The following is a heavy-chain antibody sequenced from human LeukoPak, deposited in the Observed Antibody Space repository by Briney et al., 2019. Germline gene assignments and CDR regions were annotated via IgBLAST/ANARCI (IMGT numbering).Heavy chain of an antibody. CDR2: IRSKANSYAT. V-gene: IGHV3-73*01. D-gene: IGHD3-22*01. CDR1: GFTFSGSA. J-gene: IGHJ4*02. CDR3: TRRDSSGYYYFDY. Sequence: TGGSVRLSCAASGFTFSGSAMHWVRQASGKGLEWVGRIRSKANSYATAYAASVKGRFTISRDDSKNTAYLQMNSLKTEDTAVYYCTRRDSSGYYYFDYWGQGTRVTVSS.